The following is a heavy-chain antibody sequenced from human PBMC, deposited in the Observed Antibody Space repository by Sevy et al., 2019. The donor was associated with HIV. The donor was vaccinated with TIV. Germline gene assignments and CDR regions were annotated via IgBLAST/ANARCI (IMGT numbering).Heavy chain of an antibody. CDR1: GFTFSDAA. V-gene: IGHV3-73*01. J-gene: IGHJ4*02. D-gene: IGHD3-22*01. CDR2: IRGKANNYAT. Sequence: GGSLRLSCAGSGFTFSDAAIHWVRQASGKGLERLGRIRGKANNYATAYAASVKDRFSISRNDLKDTAYLQMNSLRTEDAAMYYCSIYYDIRAFDSWSQGTQVTVSS. CDR3: SIYYDIRAFDS.